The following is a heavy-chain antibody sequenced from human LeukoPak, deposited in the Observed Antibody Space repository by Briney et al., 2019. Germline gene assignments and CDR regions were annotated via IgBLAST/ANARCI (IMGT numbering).Heavy chain of an antibody. V-gene: IGHV1-69*13. CDR2: IIPIFGTA. CDR1: GGTFSSYA. CDR3: ARDRYPAMVTQGFDP. Sequence: SVKVSCKASGGTFSSYAISWVRQAPGQGLEWMGGIIPIFGTANYAQKFQGRVTITADESTSTAYMELSSLRSEDTAVYYCARDRYPAMVTQGFDPWGQGTLVTVSS. J-gene: IGHJ5*02. D-gene: IGHD5-18*01.